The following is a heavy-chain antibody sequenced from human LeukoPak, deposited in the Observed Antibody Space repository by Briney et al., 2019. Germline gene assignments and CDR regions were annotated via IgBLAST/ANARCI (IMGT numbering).Heavy chain of an antibody. V-gene: IGHV1-18*01. Sequence: GASVTVSCKASGYTFTSYGISWVRQAPGQGLEWMGWISAYNGNTNYAQKLQGRVTMTTDTSTSTAYMELRSLRSDDTAVYYCATTKTPQGILEWLVYWGQGTLVTVSS. CDR1: GYTFTSYG. J-gene: IGHJ4*02. CDR2: ISAYNGNT. CDR3: ATTKTPQGILEWLVY. D-gene: IGHD3-3*01.